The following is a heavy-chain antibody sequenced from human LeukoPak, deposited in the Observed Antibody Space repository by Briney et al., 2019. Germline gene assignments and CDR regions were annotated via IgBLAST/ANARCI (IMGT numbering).Heavy chain of an antibody. J-gene: IGHJ6*03. CDR3: ARDQEEPSYYYYYYMDV. Sequence: PGGSLRLSCAASGFAFSSYAMSWVRQAPGKGLEWVSAISGSGGSTYYADSVKGRFTISRDNSKNTLYLQMNSLRAEDTAVYYCARDQEEPSYYYYYYMDVWGKGTMVTVSS. V-gene: IGHV3-23*01. D-gene: IGHD1-14*01. CDR2: ISGSGGST. CDR1: GFAFSSYA.